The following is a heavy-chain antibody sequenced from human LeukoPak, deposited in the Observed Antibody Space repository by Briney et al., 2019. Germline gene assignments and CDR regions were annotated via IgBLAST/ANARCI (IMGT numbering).Heavy chain of an antibody. CDR2: INHSGST. V-gene: IGHV4-34*01. J-gene: IGHJ4*02. D-gene: IGHD3-16*02. Sequence: SETLSLTCAVYGGSFSGYYWSWIRQPPGKGLDWIGEINHSGSTNYNPSLKSRVTISVDTSKNQFSLKLSSVTAADTAVYYCARVFYDYVWGSYRWYYFDYWGQGTLVTVSS. CDR3: ARVFYDYVWGSYRWYYFDY. CDR1: GGSFSGYY.